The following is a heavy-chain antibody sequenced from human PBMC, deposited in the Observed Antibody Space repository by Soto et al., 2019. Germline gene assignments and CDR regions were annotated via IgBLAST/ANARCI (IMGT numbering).Heavy chain of an antibody. CDR1: GVSISGTNW. D-gene: IGHD2-2*01. V-gene: IGHV4-4*02. Sequence: QVQLQESGPGLVKPSGTLSLTCAVSGVSISGTNWWTWVRQSPGKGLEWIGDIYHSGSTSYIPSLKSRLTIPVHKSKNQFSLKLTSVTAADSAVYYCARRRDALFDSWGQGTLVTVSS. J-gene: IGHJ4*02. CDR2: IYHSGST. CDR3: ARRRDALFDS.